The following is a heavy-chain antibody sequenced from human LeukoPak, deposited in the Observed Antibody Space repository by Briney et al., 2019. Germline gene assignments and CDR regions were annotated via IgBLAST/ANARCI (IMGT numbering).Heavy chain of an antibody. D-gene: IGHD3-3*01. CDR1: GYTFTGHY. CDR3: ARTSDYDFWSGPSAYDDAFDI. Sequence: EASVKVSCKASGYTFTGHYIHWVRQAPGQGLEWMGWINPKNAGTNYAQKFQGRVTMTRDTSISTAYMELSRLRYDDTAVYYCARTSDYDFWSGPSAYDDAFDIWGQGTMVTVSS. V-gene: IGHV1-2*02. J-gene: IGHJ3*02. CDR2: INPKNAGT.